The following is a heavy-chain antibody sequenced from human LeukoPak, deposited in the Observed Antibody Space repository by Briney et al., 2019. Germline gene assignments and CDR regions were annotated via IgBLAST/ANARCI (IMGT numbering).Heavy chain of an antibody. CDR1: GYSVTNYW. CDR2: IYPGDSDT. Sequence: GESLKISCKASGYSVTNYWIGWVRQMPGKGLEWMGIIYPGDSDTRYSPSFQGQVTISADKSISTAYLQWSNLKASDTAMYYCARGSIMGATRNYLDYWGQGPLVTVSA. CDR3: ARGSIMGATRNYLDY. D-gene: IGHD1-26*01. V-gene: IGHV5-51*01. J-gene: IGHJ4*02.